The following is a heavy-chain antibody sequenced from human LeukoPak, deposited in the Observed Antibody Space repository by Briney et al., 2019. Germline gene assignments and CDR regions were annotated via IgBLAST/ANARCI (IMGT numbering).Heavy chain of an antibody. D-gene: IGHD3-16*01. CDR3: SYGYADYVFY. CDR2: ISAHNGDT. V-gene: IGHV1-18*01. J-gene: IGHJ4*02. CDR1: GYTFTSYG. Sequence: SVKLSCNAAGYTFTSYGINWDRHPPGQGNERMGWISAHNGDTNYAQPPQVRVTITTATSTSTDYLQLKSHTSDAPAAYYYSYGYADYVFYWGQGTLVTVSS.